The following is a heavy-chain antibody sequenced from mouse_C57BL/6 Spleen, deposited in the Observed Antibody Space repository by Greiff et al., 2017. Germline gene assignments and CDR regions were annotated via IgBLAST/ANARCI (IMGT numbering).Heavy chain of an antibody. CDR1: GFTFSSYA. CDR3: ARARYYYAMDY. CDR2: ISDGGSYT. J-gene: IGHJ4*01. Sequence: EVMLVESGGGLVKPGGSLKLSCAASGFTFSSYAMSWVRQTPEKRLEWVATISDGGSYTYYPDNVKGRFTISRDNAKNNLYLQMSHLKSEDTAMYYCARARYYYAMDYWGQGTSVTVSS. V-gene: IGHV5-4*03. D-gene: IGHD1-1*01.